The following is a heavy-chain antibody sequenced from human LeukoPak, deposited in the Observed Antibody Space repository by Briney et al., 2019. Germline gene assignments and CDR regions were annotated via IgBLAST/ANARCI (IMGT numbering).Heavy chain of an antibody. V-gene: IGHV3-21*01. CDR3: ARDLYDSGAYSSPIDY. Sequence: PGGAPRPPFGASGFPVSNNHMGWVRQAPGKGLAGVSSIRSNSSYIHSADSVKGRLTISRDNAKNSLYLQMNSLRAEDTAVYYCARDLYDSGAYSSPIDYWGQGTLVTVSS. CDR1: GFPVSNNH. CDR2: IRSNSSYI. D-gene: IGHD3-22*01. J-gene: IGHJ4*02.